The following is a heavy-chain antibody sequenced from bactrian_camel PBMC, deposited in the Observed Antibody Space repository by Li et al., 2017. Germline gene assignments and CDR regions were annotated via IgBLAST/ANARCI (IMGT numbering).Heavy chain of an antibody. V-gene: IGHV3S31*01. CDR2: ISNRGYST. CDR1: GFTFSIHG. Sequence: VQLVESGGGSVQSGGSLTVSCAASGFTFSIHGMSWVRQAPGKGLEWVSGISNRGYSTDYADSVKGRFTISKDNAKNTLYLHILGVVLGD. D-gene: IGHD1*01.